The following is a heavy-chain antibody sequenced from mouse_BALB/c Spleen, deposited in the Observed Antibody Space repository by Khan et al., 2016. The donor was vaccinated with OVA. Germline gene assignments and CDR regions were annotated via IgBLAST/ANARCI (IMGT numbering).Heavy chain of an antibody. CDR3: ARGYYGSSYGDAMDY. V-gene: IGHV5-17*02. CDR1: GFTFSSFG. D-gene: IGHD1-1*01. J-gene: IGHJ4*01. Sequence: EVELVESGGGLVQPGGSRKLSCAASGFTFSSFGMHWVRQAPEKGLEWVAYISSDSSTIYYADTVKGRFTISRDNPKNTLFLQMTSLRSEDTARYYCARGYYGSSYGDAMDYWGQGTSVTISS. CDR2: ISSDSSTI.